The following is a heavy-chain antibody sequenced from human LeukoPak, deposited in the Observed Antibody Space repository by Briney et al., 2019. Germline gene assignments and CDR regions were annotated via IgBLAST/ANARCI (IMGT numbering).Heavy chain of an antibody. CDR1: GFTFSSYS. V-gene: IGHV3-48*01. CDR2: INKSSSAK. J-gene: IGHJ4*02. CDR3: ARDGGTAAVGTHHFDY. D-gene: IGHD6-13*01. Sequence: GGSLRLSCAASGFTFSSYSMNWVRQAPGKGLEWVSYINKSSSAKYYADSVKGRFTISRDNAKNSLYLQMNSLRAEDTAVYYCARDGGTAAVGTHHFDYWGQGTLVTVSS.